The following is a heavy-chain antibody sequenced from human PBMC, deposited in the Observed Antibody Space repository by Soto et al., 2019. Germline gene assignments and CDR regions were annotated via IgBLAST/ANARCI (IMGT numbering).Heavy chain of an antibody. CDR3: ARHWGTTSAYYYGMDV. V-gene: IGHV4-59*02. Sequence: SETLSLTCTVSGDSVSNYYWSWIRQPPGKGLEWIGYIYYSGSTDYNPSLRSRVTISVDMSKNQFSLKLRSVTAADTAVYYCARHWGTTSAYYYGMDVWGQGTTVTVSS. CDR2: IYYSGST. D-gene: IGHD1-1*01. J-gene: IGHJ6*02. CDR1: GDSVSNYY.